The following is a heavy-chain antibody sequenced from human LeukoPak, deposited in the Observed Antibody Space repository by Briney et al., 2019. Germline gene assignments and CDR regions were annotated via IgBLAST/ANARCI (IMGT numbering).Heavy chain of an antibody. Sequence: PSETLSLTCAVYGGSFSGYYWSWIRQPPGKGLEWIGEINHSGSTNYNPSLKSRVTISVDTSKNQFSLKLSSVTAADTAVYYCARRMYDSSGYVGFDPWGQGTLVTVSS. V-gene: IGHV4-34*01. CDR3: ARRMYDSSGYVGFDP. D-gene: IGHD3-22*01. CDR2: INHSGST. J-gene: IGHJ5*02. CDR1: GGSFSGYY.